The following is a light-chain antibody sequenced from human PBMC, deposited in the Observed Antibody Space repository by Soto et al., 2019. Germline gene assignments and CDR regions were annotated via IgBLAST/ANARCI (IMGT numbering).Light chain of an antibody. J-gene: IGLJ2*01. CDR3: QSYDSSLSAQVV. CDR2: GNS. CDR1: SSNIGAGYD. Sequence: QSVLTQPPSVSGAPGQRVTISCTGSSSNIGAGYDVHWYQQLPGTAPKLLIYGNSNRPSGVPDRFSGSKSGTSASLAITGLQAEDEADYYCQSYDSSLSAQVVFGGGTKRPS. V-gene: IGLV1-40*01.